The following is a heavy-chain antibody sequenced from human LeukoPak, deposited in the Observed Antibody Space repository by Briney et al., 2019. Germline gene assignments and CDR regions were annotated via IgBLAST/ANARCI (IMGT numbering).Heavy chain of an antibody. J-gene: IGHJ5*02. V-gene: IGHV1-18*01. Sequence: ASVKVSCKASGYTFTSYGISWVRQAPGQGLEWMGWISAYNGNTNYAQKVQGRVTMTTDISTGTAYMELRTLRFDDTAVYYCARDVSGSTWFDPWGQGTLVTVSS. D-gene: IGHD3-10*01. CDR2: ISAYNGNT. CDR3: ARDVSGSTWFDP. CDR1: GYTFTSYG.